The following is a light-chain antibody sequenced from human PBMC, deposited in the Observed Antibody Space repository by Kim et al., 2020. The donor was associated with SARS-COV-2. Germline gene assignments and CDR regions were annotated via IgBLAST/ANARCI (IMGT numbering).Light chain of an antibody. CDR1: SSDVGSYIR. J-gene: IGLJ2*01. V-gene: IGLV2-18*02. Sequence: QSVTFSYTGTSSDVGSYIRVSWYHQPPGTAPKVMIYEVSNRPSGVPDRFSGSKSGNTTSLTISGLQAEDEADYYCSSYTSSNTVVFGVGTKLTVL. CDR3: SSYTSSNTVV. CDR2: EVS.